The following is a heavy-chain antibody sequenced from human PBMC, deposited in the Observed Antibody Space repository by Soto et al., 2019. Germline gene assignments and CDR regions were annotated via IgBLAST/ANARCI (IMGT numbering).Heavy chain of an antibody. CDR3: AILRIPYYCDSSGLGCWFEP. Sequence: QVQLVQSGAEVKKPGSSVKVSCKASGGTFSSYAISWVRQAPGQGLEWMGGIIPIFGTANYAQKFQGRVTITADESTSTAYIELNSLRSEDKAVYYCAILRIPYYCDSSGLGCWFEPWGQGTLVTVSS. CDR2: IIPIFGTA. D-gene: IGHD3-22*01. CDR1: GGTFSSYA. V-gene: IGHV1-69*01. J-gene: IGHJ5*02.